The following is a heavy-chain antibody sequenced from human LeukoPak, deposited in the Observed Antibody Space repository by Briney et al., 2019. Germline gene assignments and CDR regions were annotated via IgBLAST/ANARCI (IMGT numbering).Heavy chain of an antibody. CDR1: GFTFSSYA. V-gene: IGHV3-23*01. CDR3: AKTYYYDSSAYYFDY. Sequence: GGSLRLSCAAPGFTFSSYAMTWVRQAPGKRLEWVSTISGSGGSTYYADSVKGRFTISRDNSKNTLYLQMNSLRAEDTAVYYCAKTYYYDSSAYYFDYWGQGTLVTVSS. CDR2: ISGSGGST. D-gene: IGHD3-22*01. J-gene: IGHJ4*02.